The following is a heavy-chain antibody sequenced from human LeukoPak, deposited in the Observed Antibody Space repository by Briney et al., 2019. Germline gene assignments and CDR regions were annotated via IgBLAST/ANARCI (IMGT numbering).Heavy chain of an antibody. J-gene: IGHJ4*02. Sequence: GESLRLSCAASGFTFSMYWMSWVRQAPGKGLEWVANIREDGSEKYYVDSVKGRFTVSRGNTKNSLYLHMNSLRVEDTAVYYCARIGYRSSTFDYWGQGTPVTVSS. CDR3: ARIGYRSSTFDY. CDR2: IREDGSEK. D-gene: IGHD6-6*01. CDR1: GFTFSMYW. V-gene: IGHV3-7*05.